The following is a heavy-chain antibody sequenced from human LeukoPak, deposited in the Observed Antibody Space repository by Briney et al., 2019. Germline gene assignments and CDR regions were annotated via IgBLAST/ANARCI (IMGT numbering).Heavy chain of an antibody. D-gene: IGHD2-15*01. CDR2: INSDGSSI. CDR3: VRDGGSRGY. Sequence: QTGGSLRLSCAASGFTFSSHWMHWVRQAPGKGLVWVSRINSDGSSISYADSVKGRFTISRDNVKNTLYLQMNSLRAEDTAVYYCVRDGGSRGYWGQGTLVTVSS. CDR1: GFTFSSHW. J-gene: IGHJ4*02. V-gene: IGHV3-74*01.